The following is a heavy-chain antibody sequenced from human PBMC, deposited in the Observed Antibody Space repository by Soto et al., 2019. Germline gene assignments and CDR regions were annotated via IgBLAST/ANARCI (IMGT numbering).Heavy chain of an antibody. D-gene: IGHD3-10*01. CDR2: INPSGGST. CDR1: GYTFTSYY. J-gene: IGHJ5*02. CDR3: ARVSSGSYYIAGGDWFDP. Sequence: ASVKVSCKASGYTFTSYYMHWVRQAPGQGLEWMGIINPSGGSTSYAQKFQGRVTMTRDTSTSTVYMELSSLRSEDTAVYYCARVSSGSYYIAGGDWFDPWGQGTLVTVS. V-gene: IGHV1-46*01.